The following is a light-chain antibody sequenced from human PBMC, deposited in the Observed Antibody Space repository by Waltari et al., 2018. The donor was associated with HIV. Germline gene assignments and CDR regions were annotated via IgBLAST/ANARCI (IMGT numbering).Light chain of an antibody. CDR3: SSYSGGNNFDVV. CDR2: EVS. Sequence: PPSASGSPGQSVTISCTGTSNDVGGYNYVSWYQQHPGKAPKLMIYEVSERPSGVPDRFSGSKSGNTASLTVSGLQAEDEADYYCSSYSGGNNFDVVFGGGTKLTVL. CDR1: SNDVGGYNY. J-gene: IGLJ2*01. V-gene: IGLV2-8*01.